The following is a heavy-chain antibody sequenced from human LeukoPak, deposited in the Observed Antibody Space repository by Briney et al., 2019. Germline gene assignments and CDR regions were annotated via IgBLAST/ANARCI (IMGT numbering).Heavy chain of an antibody. Sequence: SETLSLTCTVSGGSISSSSHYWGWIRQPPGKGLEWIGSMYYRGSTNYNPSLKSRVTISVDTSKNQFSLKLSSVTAADTAVYYCCYGSGSYSSNWGQGTLVTVSS. CDR2: MYYRGST. D-gene: IGHD3-10*01. J-gene: IGHJ4*02. CDR1: GGSISSSSHY. V-gene: IGHV4-39*07. CDR3: CYGSGSYSSN.